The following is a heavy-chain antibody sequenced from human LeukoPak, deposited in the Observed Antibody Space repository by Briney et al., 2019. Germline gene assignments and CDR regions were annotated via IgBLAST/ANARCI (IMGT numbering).Heavy chain of an antibody. V-gene: IGHV4-4*07. Sequence: PSETLSLTCTVSGGSVSNYYWSWIRQSAEKGLEWIGRVYPTGDTTYNPSLKGRVTMSVDASKNQFSLKLTSVTAADTALYYCVRAGTYGVRRDISPDVWGQGTTVTVSS. J-gene: IGHJ6*02. D-gene: IGHD3-10*01. CDR2: VYPTGDT. CDR3: VRAGTYGVRRDISPDV. CDR1: GGSVSNYY.